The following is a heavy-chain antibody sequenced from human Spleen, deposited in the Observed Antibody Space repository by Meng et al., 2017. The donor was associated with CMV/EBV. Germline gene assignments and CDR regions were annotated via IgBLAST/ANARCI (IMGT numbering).Heavy chain of an antibody. CDR2: ISSSGNLI. Sequence: GESLKISCAGSGFTFSQFTMHWVRQAPGKGLEWVSSISSSGNLIYYEVSVRGRFTISRDNAKNSLYLQMNSLRAEDTAVYYCASTYGDYVTGNFDYWGQGTLVTVSS. D-gene: IGHD4-17*01. CDR1: GFTFSQFT. J-gene: IGHJ4*02. V-gene: IGHV3-21*01. CDR3: ASTYGDYVTGNFDY.